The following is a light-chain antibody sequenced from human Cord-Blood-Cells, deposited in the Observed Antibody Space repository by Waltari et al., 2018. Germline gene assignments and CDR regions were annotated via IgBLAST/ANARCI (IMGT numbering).Light chain of an antibody. Sequence: DIQMTQSPSTLSASVGDRVTITCPASQSISSWLAWYQQKPGKAPKLLIYKASSLESGVPSRFSGSGSGTEFTLTISSLQPDDFATYYCQQYNSYSRTFGPGTKVDIK. CDR1: QSISSW. CDR2: KAS. CDR3: QQYNSYSRT. V-gene: IGKV1-5*03. J-gene: IGKJ3*01.